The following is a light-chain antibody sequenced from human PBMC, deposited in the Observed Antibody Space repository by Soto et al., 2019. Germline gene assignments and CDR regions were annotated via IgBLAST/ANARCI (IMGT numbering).Light chain of an antibody. CDR2: GAS. J-gene: IGKJ4*01. Sequence: EIVLTQSPGTLSLSPGERATLSCRASQSVSSSYLAWYQQKPGQAPRLLIYGASSRATGIPDRFSGSGSGTDFTLTISRLEPEDFAVYYCQQYGSSLALTFDGGTKVEIK. CDR1: QSVSSSY. V-gene: IGKV3-20*01. CDR3: QQYGSSLALT.